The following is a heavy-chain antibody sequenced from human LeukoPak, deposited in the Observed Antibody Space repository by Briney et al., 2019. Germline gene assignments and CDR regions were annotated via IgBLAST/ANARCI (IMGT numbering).Heavy chain of an antibody. V-gene: IGHV3-7*01. CDR3: ARGLEIDCGDYGYFQH. D-gene: IGHD4-17*01. CDR1: GFIFNSYW. Sequence: PGGSLRLSCAASGFIFNSYWITWFRQTPGKGLEGVAKIKQGRGEKYYKDSLKGRFTISRDNAKSSLYLQMSSLIADDTAVYYCARGLEIDCGDYGYFQHWGQGTLVTVSS. J-gene: IGHJ1*01. CDR2: IKQGRGEK.